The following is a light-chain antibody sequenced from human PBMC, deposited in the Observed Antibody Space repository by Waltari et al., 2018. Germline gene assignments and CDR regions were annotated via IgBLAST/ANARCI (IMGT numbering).Light chain of an antibody. CDR2: QNS. V-gene: IGLV3-1*01. Sequence: SYELTQAPSVSVSPGQTASITCSGDKLGDKYLNWYQHKPGQSPVLVIYQNSKRRSGLPERFSGSISRKTATLTISAAQAMDEADYYCQAWDSGTVVFGGGTKLTVL. J-gene: IGLJ2*01. CDR1: KLGDKY. CDR3: QAWDSGTVV.